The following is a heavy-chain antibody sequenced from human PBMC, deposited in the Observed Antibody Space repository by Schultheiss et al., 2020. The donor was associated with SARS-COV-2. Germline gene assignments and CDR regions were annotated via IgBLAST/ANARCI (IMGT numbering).Heavy chain of an antibody. CDR3: ARGLRGSGDHCSKGVCHPYYYYALDV. V-gene: IGHV4-30-2*01. D-gene: IGHD2-8*01. CDR2: IYHSGSA. J-gene: IGHJ6*02. CDR1: GGSFSDFY. Sequence: SETLSLTCAVSGGSFSDFYWSWIRQPPGKDLEWIGYIYHSGSAYYNPSLKSRVTMSIERSANQFSLRLNSVIAADTAVYYCARGLRGSGDHCSKGVCHPYYYYALDVWGQGTTVTVSS.